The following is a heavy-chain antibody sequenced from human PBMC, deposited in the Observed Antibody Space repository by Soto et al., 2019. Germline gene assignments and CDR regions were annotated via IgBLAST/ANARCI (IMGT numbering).Heavy chain of an antibody. J-gene: IGHJ6*02. CDR1: GFIFSNYG. CDR2: IWYDGSNK. V-gene: IGHV3-33*01. D-gene: IGHD6-19*01. CDR3: ARDDIPGRAVAIYGMDV. Sequence: QVQLVESGGGVVQPGRSLRLSCAASGFIFSNYGMHWVRQAPGKGLEWVAVIWYDGSNKYYADSVKGRFTISRDNSKKKMVLQMNSLRAEDTAVYYCARDDIPGRAVAIYGMDVWGQGTTVTVSS.